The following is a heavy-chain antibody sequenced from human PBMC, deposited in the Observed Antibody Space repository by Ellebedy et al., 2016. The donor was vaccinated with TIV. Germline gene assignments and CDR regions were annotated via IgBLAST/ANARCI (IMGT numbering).Heavy chain of an antibody. J-gene: IGHJ6*02. CDR3: VRDGAYGDYSPGYYGMDV. Sequence: GGSLRLSCVASGFTFRSNNMHWVRQAPGKGLEWVSYISRTSETIYYADSVKGRFTISRDNAKNSVYLRMNTLRVEDTAVYHCVRDGAYGDYSPGYYGMDVWGQGTTVTVSS. V-gene: IGHV3-48*04. D-gene: IGHD3-22*01. CDR2: ISRTSETI. CDR1: GFTFRSNN.